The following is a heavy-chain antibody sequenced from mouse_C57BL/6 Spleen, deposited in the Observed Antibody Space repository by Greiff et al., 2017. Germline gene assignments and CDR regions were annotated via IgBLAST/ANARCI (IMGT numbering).Heavy chain of an antibody. J-gene: IGHJ1*03. V-gene: IGHV5-16*01. CDR1: GFTFSDYY. Sequence: EVQLVESEGGLVQPGSSMKLSCTASGFTFSDYYMAWVRQVPEKGLEWVANINYDGSSTYYLDSLKSRFIISRDNAKNILYLQMSSLKSEDTATYYCARDPVGSWYFDVWGTGTTVTVSS. CDR3: ARDPVGSWYFDV. D-gene: IGHD1-1*01. CDR2: INYDGSST.